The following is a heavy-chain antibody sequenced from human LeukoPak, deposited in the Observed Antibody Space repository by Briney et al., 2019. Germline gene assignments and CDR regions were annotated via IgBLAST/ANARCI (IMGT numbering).Heavy chain of an antibody. V-gene: IGHV4-59*01. CDR3: ARDYGDYVMRAFDI. CDR2: IYYSGST. D-gene: IGHD4-17*01. J-gene: IGHJ3*02. CDR1: GGSISSYY. Sequence: PSETLSLTCTVSGGSISSYYWSWIRQPPGKGLEWIGYIYYSGSTNYNPSPKSRVTVSVDTSKNQFSLKLSSVTAADTAVYYCARDYGDYVMRAFDIWGQGTMVTVSS.